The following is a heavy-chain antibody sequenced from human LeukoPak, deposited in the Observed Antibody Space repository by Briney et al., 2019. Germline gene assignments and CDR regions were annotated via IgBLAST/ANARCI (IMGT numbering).Heavy chain of an antibody. J-gene: IGHJ1*01. CDR2: ISSSGSTI. CDR1: GFTFSSYE. CDR3: ARFDCSNGVCYKVGYFQH. Sequence: GGSLRLSCAASGFTFSSYEMNWVRQAPGKGVEWVSYISSSGSTIYYADSVKGGFTISRDNAKNSLYLQMNSLRAEDTAVYYCARFDCSNGVCYKVGYFQHWGQGTLVTVSS. V-gene: IGHV3-48*03. D-gene: IGHD2-8*01.